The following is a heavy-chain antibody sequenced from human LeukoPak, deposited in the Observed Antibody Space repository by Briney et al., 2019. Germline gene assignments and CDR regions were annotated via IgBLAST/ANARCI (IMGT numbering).Heavy chain of an antibody. CDR3: ARETPSADAAFDY. Sequence: GGSLRLSCAASGFIFNTYGMHWVRQAPGTGLEWVAVIWYDGSKKYYADSVKGRFTISRDNSKNTLDLQMNSLRAEDTAVYYCARETPSADAAFDYWGQGTLVTVSS. CDR1: GFIFNTYG. J-gene: IGHJ4*02. CDR2: IWYDGSKK. V-gene: IGHV3-33*01. D-gene: IGHD2-15*01.